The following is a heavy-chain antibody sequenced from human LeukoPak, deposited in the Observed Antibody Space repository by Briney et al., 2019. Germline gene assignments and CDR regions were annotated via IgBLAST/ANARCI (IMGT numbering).Heavy chain of an antibody. D-gene: IGHD2-15*01. CDR2: INLNSGGT. V-gene: IGHV1-2*04. Sequence: ASVKVSCKASGYTFTGYYMHWVRQAPGQGLEWMGWINLNSGGTNYAQKFQGWVTMTRDTSISTAYMELSRLRSDDTAVYYCARDLTGSWDYDYWGQGTLVTVSS. CDR1: GYTFTGYY. J-gene: IGHJ4*02. CDR3: ARDLTGSWDYDY.